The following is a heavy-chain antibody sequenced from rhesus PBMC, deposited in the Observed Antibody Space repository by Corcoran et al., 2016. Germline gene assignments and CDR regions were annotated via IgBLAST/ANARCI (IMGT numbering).Heavy chain of an antibody. CDR3: ARRDSSGWYSLDV. D-gene: IGHD6-31*01. J-gene: IGHJ5-2*02. Sequence: QLQLQESGPGLVKPSETLSLTCAVSGGSISSSYWSWIRRSPGKGLEGIGYIYGSGSSTHYNPSLKSRVTLSVDTSKNQLSLKLSSVTAADTAVYYCARRDSSGWYSLDVWGRGVLVTVSS. V-gene: IGHV4-169*01. CDR2: IYGSGSST. CDR1: GGSISSSY.